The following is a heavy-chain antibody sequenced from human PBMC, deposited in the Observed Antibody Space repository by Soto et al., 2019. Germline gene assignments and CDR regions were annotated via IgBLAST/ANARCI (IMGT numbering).Heavy chain of an antibody. J-gene: IGHJ4*02. V-gene: IGHV3-23*01. D-gene: IGHD2-21*02. CDR3: PKVRSGGYRYGGDY. CDR2: IRGSGGST. Sequence: GGSLRLSCAASGFTFSSYAMSWVRQAPGKGLEWGSAIRGSGGSTYYADAVKGRFTISRDNSKNTLDLQMNSMRDEDTAVYYCPKVRSGGYRYGGDYWGQGTLVTVS. CDR1: GFTFSSYA.